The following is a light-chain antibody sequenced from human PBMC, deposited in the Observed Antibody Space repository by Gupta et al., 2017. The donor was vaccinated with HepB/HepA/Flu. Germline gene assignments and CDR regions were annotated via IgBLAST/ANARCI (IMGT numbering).Light chain of an antibody. CDR2: AAS. CDR3: QQSYSTPLT. Sequence: DIKMTQSPSSISASVGDRVTITFRASQNINKYVNWYQQKPGKAPKFLIYAASTMQSGVPSRFSGSGSGTDFTLTISSLQPEDFATYYCQQSYSTPLTFGGGTKVEIK. V-gene: IGKV1-39*01. J-gene: IGKJ4*01. CDR1: QNINKY.